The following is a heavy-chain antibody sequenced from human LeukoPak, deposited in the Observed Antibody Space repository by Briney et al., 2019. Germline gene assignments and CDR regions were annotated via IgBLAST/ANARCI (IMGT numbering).Heavy chain of an antibody. J-gene: IGHJ4*02. CDR2: IKEDGIEK. CDR3: ASGRQLGY. D-gene: IGHD6-13*01. Sequence: GGSLRLSRAASGFTFSNYWMSWVRQAPGKGLEWVSNIKEDGIEKYYVDSVKGRFTISRDNARNSLYLQMNSLRAEDTAVYYCASGRQLGYWGQGTLVTVSS. CDR1: GFTFSNYW. V-gene: IGHV3-7*01.